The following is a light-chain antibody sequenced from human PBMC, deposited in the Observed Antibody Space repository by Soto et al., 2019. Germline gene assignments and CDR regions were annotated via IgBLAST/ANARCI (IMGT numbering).Light chain of an antibody. J-gene: IGLJ1*01. CDR1: SSDVGGYNY. Sequence: QSALTQPRSVSGSPGQSVTISCTGTSSDVGGYNYVSWYQQHPGKAPKLMIYDVSKRPSGVPDRFSGSKSGNTASLTISGLQDEDDADYYCCSYAGSYGYVFGTGTKVTVL. CDR3: CSYAGSYGYV. CDR2: DVS. V-gene: IGLV2-11*01.